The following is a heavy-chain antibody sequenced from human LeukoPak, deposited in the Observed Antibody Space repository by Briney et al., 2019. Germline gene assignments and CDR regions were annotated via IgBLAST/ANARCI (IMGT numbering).Heavy chain of an antibody. CDR2: IYYSGTT. V-gene: IGHV4-59*08. CDR1: GGSISSYY. Sequence: KTSETLSLTCTVSGGSISSYYWSWVRQPPGKELEWIGYIYYSGTTKYNPSLKSRVTISVDTSKNQFSLKLSSVTVADTAVYCCARHSAFDIWGQGTMVTVSS. CDR3: ARHSAFDI. J-gene: IGHJ3*02.